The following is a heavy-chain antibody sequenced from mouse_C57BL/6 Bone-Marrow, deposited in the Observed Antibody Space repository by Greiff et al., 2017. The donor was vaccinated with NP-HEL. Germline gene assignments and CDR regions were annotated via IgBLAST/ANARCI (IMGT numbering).Heavy chain of an antibody. J-gene: IGHJ2*01. V-gene: IGHV14-2*01. CDR1: GFNIKDYY. Sequence: EVMLVESGAELVKPGASVKLSCTASGFNIKDYYMHWVKQRTEQGLEWIGRIDPEDGETKYAPKFQGKATITADTSSNTAYLQLSSLTSEDTAVYYCASHYYGSSYDYFDYWGQGTTLTVSS. CDR3: ASHYYGSSYDYFDY. D-gene: IGHD1-1*01. CDR2: IDPEDGET.